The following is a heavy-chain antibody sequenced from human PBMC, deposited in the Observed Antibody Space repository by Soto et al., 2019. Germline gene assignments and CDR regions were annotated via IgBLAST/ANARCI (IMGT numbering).Heavy chain of an antibody. V-gene: IGHV3-53*01. CDR2: VYSGGST. D-gene: IGHD2-2*01. J-gene: IGHJ5*02. CDR1: GFTLTSNY. Sequence: GGSLRRSCSASGFTLTSNYMSWVPQGPRKGVVLVCVVYSGGSTYFAGSVKVGFAISRDNSKHTLYLQMNSLRAVDRAMYHWARGMEDIVVVPAAPGGFDPWGQGTLVTVSS. CDR3: ARGMEDIVVVPAAPGGFDP.